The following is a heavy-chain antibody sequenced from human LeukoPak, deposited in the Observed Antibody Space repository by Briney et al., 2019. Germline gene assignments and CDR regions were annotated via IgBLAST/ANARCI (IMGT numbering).Heavy chain of an antibody. CDR2: MNPKRGNT. J-gene: IGHJ6*02. D-gene: IGHD3-10*01. V-gene: IGHV1-8*01. Sequence: ASVRVSSKASGYTFTSYDINWVRQATGQGLEWMGWMNPKRGNTGSTQKFQGRVTMTRNTSISTAYMELSSLRSEDTAVYYCARGAALWFGELLFYYYYYGMDVWGQGTTVTVSS. CDR3: ARGAALWFGELLFYYYYYGMDV. CDR1: GYTFTSYD.